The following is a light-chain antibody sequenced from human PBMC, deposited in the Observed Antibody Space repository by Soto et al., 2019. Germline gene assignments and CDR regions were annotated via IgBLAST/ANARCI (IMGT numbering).Light chain of an antibody. J-gene: IGKJ3*01. CDR2: GAS. Sequence: EIALTQSPGTLSLSPRERATLSCRASQSVSSSYLAWYQQKPGQAPRLLIYGASSRATGIPDRFSGSGSGTDFILTISRLEPEDFAVYYCQQYGSSRFTFGPGTKVDIK. CDR3: QQYGSSRFT. CDR1: QSVSSSY. V-gene: IGKV3-20*01.